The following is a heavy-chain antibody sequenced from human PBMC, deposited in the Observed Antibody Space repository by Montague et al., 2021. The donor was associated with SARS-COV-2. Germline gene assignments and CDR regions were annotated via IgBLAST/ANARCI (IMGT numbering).Heavy chain of an antibody. CDR1: GDSVSRNSAA. J-gene: IGHJ3*02. CDR3: ARLPYFYDSTHAFDI. D-gene: IGHD3-22*01. Sequence: CAISGDSVSRNSAAWNWIRQSPSRGLEWLGRTYYRSKWYNDYAVSVKSRITINPDTSKNQISLRLSSVTAADTAVYYCARLPYFYDSTHAFDIWGQGTMVTVSS. V-gene: IGHV6-1*01. CDR2: TYYRSKWYN.